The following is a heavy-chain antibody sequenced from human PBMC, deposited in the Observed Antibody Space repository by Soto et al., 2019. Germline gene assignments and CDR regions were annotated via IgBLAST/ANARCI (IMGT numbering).Heavy chain of an antibody. CDR2: ITGSGGNT. J-gene: IGHJ4*02. CDR3: AKAIAASNYFDY. Sequence: GSLRLSCXASGFTLTNFVMAWVRQAPGKGLEWVSVITGSGGNTFYADSVKGRFTISRDNSKNTLYLQMNTLRTEDTAVYYCAKAIAASNYFDYWGQGTLVTVSS. CDR1: GFTLTNFV. V-gene: IGHV3-23*01. D-gene: IGHD6-13*01.